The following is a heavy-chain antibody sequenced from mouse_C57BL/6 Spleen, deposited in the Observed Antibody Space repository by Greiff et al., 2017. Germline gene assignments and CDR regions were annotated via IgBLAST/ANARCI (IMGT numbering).Heavy chain of an antibody. J-gene: IGHJ4*01. CDR2: ISYDGSN. CDR3: ARADDGYYEDAMDY. D-gene: IGHD2-3*01. CDR1: GYSITSGYY. Sequence: EVQRVESGPGLVKPSQSLSLTCSVTGYSITSGYYWNWIRQFPGNKLEWMGYISYDGSNNYNPSLKNRISITRDPSKNQFFLKLNSVTTEDTATYYCARADDGYYEDAMDYWGQGTSVTVSS. V-gene: IGHV3-6*01.